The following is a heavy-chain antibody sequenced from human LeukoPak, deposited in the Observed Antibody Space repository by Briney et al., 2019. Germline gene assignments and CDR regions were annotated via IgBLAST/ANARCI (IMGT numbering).Heavy chain of an antibody. V-gene: IGHV3-7*01. Sequence: GGSLRLSCAASGFTFSTYWMTWVRQAPGKGLEWVANINQDGSKINYVDSVKGRFTISRDNAKNSLYLQMNSLGAEDTAVYYCAREETGWTGGDWFDPWGQGTLVTVSS. CDR1: GFTFSTYW. D-gene: IGHD3-16*01. J-gene: IGHJ5*02. CDR3: AREETGWTGGDWFDP. CDR2: INQDGSKI.